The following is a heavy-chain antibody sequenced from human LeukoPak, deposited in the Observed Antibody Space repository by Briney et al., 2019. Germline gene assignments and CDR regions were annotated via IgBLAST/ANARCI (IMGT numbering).Heavy chain of an antibody. V-gene: IGHV4-30-2*01. CDR2: IYHSGST. CDR3: ARRGGEYQLLSGIYYFDY. Sequence: SETLSLTCTVSGGSISSGGYYWSWIRQPPGKGLEGIGYIYHSGSTYYNPSLKSRVTISVDRSKNQFSLKLSSVTAADTAVYYCARRGGEYQLLSGIYYFDYWGQGTLVTVSS. CDR1: GGSISSGGYY. J-gene: IGHJ4*02. D-gene: IGHD2-2*01.